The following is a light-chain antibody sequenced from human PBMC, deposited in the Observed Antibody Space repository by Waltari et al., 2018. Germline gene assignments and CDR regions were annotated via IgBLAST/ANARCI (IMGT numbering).Light chain of an antibody. Sequence: DIVLTQSPGTLSLSPGERATLSCRASQSVSSRFLAWYQQTPGQAPSLLIYGASTRATGIPDRFSGSGSGTDFTLTISRLEPEDFAVYYCQHYDSLPQVTFGPGTKVEVK. J-gene: IGKJ3*01. CDR2: GAS. CDR1: QSVSSRF. V-gene: IGKV3-20*01. CDR3: QHYDSLPQVT.